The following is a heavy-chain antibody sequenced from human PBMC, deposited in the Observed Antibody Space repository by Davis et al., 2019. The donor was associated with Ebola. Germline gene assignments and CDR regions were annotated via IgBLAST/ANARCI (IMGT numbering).Heavy chain of an antibody. D-gene: IGHD3-3*01. CDR1: GGSISSYY. CDR3: ARGLRYYDFWSGSNPYYYYGMDV. J-gene: IGHJ6*02. CDR2: INHSGST. Sequence: MPSETLSLTCTVSGGSISSYYWSWIRQPPGKGLEWIGEINHSGSTNYNPSLKSRVTISVDTSKNQFSLKLSSVTAADTAVYYCARGLRYYDFWSGSNPYYYYGMDVWGQGTTVTVSS. V-gene: IGHV4-34*01.